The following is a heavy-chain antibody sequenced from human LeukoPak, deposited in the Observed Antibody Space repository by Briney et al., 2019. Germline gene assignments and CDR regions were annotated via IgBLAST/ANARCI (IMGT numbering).Heavy chain of an antibody. Sequence: PSETLSLTCAVSGYSISSGYYWGWIRQPPGKGLEWIGSIYHSGSTYCNPSLKSRVTISVDTSKNQFSLKLSSVSAADTAVYYCARRGPPRTLLRGVKSGWFDPWGQGTLVTVSS. CDR1: GYSISSGYY. J-gene: IGHJ5*02. CDR2: IYHSGST. D-gene: IGHD3-10*01. CDR3: ARRGPPRTLLRGVKSGWFDP. V-gene: IGHV4-38-2*01.